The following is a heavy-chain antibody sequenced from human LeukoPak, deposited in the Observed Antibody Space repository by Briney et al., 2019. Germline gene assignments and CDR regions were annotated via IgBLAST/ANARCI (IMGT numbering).Heavy chain of an antibody. Sequence: GGSLRLSCAASGFTFSNYWMHWVRQAPGKGLVWVSRINTDGSSTDYADSVKGRFTISRDNSKNTLYLQMNSLRAEDTAVYYCAKDQRPMITFGGVIADWGQGTLVTVSS. V-gene: IGHV3-74*01. J-gene: IGHJ4*02. CDR2: INTDGSST. CDR3: AKDQRPMITFGGVIAD. D-gene: IGHD3-16*02. CDR1: GFTFSNYW.